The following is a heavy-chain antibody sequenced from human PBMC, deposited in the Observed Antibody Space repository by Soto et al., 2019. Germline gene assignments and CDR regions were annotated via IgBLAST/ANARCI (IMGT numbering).Heavy chain of an antibody. V-gene: IGHV1-69*01. D-gene: IGHD3-16*01. CDR2: FVPLFGTT. CDR3: ATHGLGVSSPPYFDN. Sequence: QLVQSGSEVKKPGSSVKVSCQASGGTFSGYVVTWVRQAPGQGLEWMGEFVPLFGTTNYAQRFSGRITITAEESTSTAYMELRPLRPDDTDVYYCATHGLGVSSPPYFDNWGQGTLVTVSS. CDR1: GGTFSGYV. J-gene: IGHJ4*02.